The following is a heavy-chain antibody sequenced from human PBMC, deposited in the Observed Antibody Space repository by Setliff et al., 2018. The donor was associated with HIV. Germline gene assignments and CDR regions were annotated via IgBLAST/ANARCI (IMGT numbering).Heavy chain of an antibody. CDR1: GGSISSHY. J-gene: IGHJ4*02. Sequence: TSETLSLTCTVSGGSISSHYWSWIRQPPGKGLEWIVNVHFSGTTYYNPSLKSRVTISIDTSKNQFSLKLTSVTAADTAGYYCARGPSLQTTHFDYWGQGTRVTVPQ. V-gene: IGHV4-59*11. CDR2: VHFSGTT. CDR3: ARGPSLQTTHFDY.